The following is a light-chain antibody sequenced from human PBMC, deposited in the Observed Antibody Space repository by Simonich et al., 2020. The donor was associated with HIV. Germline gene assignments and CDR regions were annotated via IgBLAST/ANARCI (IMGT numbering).Light chain of an antibody. CDR1: TSNIGINT. Sequence: QSVLTQPHSASGTPGQMVTISCSGSTSNIGINTVNWHQPLPGTAPNFLIYNNNQRPSGVPDRFSGSKSGTSASLAISGLQSEDEADYYCAAWDDSLNGWVFGGGTKLTVL. CDR3: AAWDDSLNGWV. V-gene: IGLV1-44*01. CDR2: NNN. J-gene: IGLJ3*02.